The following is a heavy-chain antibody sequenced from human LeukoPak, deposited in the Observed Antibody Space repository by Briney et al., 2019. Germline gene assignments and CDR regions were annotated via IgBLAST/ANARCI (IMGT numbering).Heavy chain of an antibody. CDR3: ARGTIVTLDL. CDR2: INSDGSST. CDR1: ESTFSTYW. D-gene: IGHD3-16*01. Sequence: GGSLRLSCVASESTFSTYWMHWVRQVPGKGLVWVSRINSDGSSTTYADSVQGRFSISRDNAKNTVYLQMNTLRADDTAVYYCARGTIVTLDLWGRGTLVTVSS. J-gene: IGHJ5*02. V-gene: IGHV3-74*01.